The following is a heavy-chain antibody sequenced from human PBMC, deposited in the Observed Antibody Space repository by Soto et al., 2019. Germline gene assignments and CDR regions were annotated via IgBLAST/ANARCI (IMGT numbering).Heavy chain of an antibody. CDR1: GFTFSSYW. CDR3: ERDPNIVATSRDVYYYYGMDA. CDR2: IKQDGSEK. V-gene: IGHV3-7*01. D-gene: IGHD5-12*01. Sequence: EVQLVESGGGLVQPGGSLRLSCAASGFTFSSYWMSWVRQAPGKGLEWVANIKQDGSEKYYVDSVKGRFTISRDNAKNSLYLHMHSLRAAATAVYYCERDPNIVATSRDVYYYYGMDAWGQGTTVTVSS. J-gene: IGHJ6*02.